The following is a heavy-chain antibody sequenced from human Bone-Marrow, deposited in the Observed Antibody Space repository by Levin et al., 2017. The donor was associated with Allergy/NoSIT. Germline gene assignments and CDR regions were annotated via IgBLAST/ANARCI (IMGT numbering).Heavy chain of an antibody. J-gene: IGHJ4*02. CDR2: INQDGSEK. V-gene: IGHV3-7*01. CDR3: IEAQTD. Sequence: GGSLRLSCAVSGLTLSDHWMHWVRQAPGKGLEWVANINQDGSEKDYVDSVKGRFTISRDNAKNSLYLQMNSLRVEDTAVYYCIEAQTDWGQGTLVTVSS. D-gene: IGHD2-21*02. CDR1: GLTLSDHW.